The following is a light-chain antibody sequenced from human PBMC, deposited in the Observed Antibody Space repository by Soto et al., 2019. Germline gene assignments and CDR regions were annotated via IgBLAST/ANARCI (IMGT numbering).Light chain of an antibody. V-gene: IGKV3-11*01. CDR1: QSVSSK. Sequence: ENVLTQSPGTLSLSPGERATLSFRASQSVSSKLAWYQQKPGQAPRLLIYNASNRTTGIPARFSGSGSGTDFTLTISSLEPEDFAVYYCQQRGDWPPITLGQGTRLEIK. J-gene: IGKJ5*01. CDR2: NAS. CDR3: QQRGDWPPIT.